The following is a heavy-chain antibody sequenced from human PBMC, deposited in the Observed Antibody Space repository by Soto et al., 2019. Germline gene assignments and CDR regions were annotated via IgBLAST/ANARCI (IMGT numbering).Heavy chain of an antibody. CDR2: IYWDDSK. Sequence: ITLKESGPTLVRPTQTLTLTCAFSGFSLSTSGVGVGWIRQPPGKALEWLAVIYWDDSKHYSPSLRSRLTITKDTSKNQVVLTLTNMDPMDTGTSYCAHKGPEDWPLDYWGKGTLVTVSS. CDR3: AHKGPEDWPLDY. CDR1: GFSLSTSGVG. J-gene: IGHJ4*02. D-gene: IGHD3-9*01. V-gene: IGHV2-5*02.